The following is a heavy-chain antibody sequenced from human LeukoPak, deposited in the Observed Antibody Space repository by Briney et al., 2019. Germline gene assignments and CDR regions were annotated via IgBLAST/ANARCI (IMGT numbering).Heavy chain of an antibody. CDR3: ARHPSYGRRFDY. CDR2: INHSGST. V-gene: IGHV4-34*01. D-gene: IGHD5-18*01. J-gene: IGHJ4*02. Sequence: PGGSLRLSCAASGFTFSSYWMSWVRQAPGKGLEWIGEINHSGSTNYNPSLKSRVTISVDTSKNQFSLKLSSVTAADTAVYYCARHPSYGRRFDYWGQGTLVTVSS. CDR1: GFTFSSYW.